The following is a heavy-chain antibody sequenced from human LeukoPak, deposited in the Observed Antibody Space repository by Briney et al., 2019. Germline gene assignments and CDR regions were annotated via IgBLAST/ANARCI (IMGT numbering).Heavy chain of an antibody. J-gene: IGHJ6*02. D-gene: IGHD3-3*01. CDR2: IWYDGSNK. V-gene: IGHV3-33*01. CDR3: ASSNAYYDFWSGHYYYYGMDV. CDR1: GFTLSSYG. Sequence: GGSLRLSCAASGFTLSSYGMHWVRQAPGKGLEWVAVIWYDGSNKYYADSVKGRFTISRDNSKNTLYLQMNSLRAEDTAVYYCASSNAYYDFWSGHYYYYGMDVWGQGTTVTVSS.